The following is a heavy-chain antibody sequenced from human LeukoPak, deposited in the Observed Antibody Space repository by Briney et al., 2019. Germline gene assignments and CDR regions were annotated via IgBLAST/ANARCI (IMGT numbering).Heavy chain of an antibody. Sequence: ASVKVSCKASGYTFTGYYMHWVRQAPGQGLEWLGWINPNSGGTNYAQKFQGWVTMTRDTSISTAYMELSRLRSDDTAVYYCARGTGYYYYGMDVWGRGTTVTVSS. V-gene: IGHV1-2*04. CDR3: ARGTGYYYYGMDV. CDR2: INPNSGGT. CDR1: GYTFTGYY. J-gene: IGHJ6*02. D-gene: IGHD2-8*02.